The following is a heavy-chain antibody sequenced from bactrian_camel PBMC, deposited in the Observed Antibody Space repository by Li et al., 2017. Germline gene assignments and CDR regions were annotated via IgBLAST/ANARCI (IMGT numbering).Heavy chain of an antibody. V-gene: IGHV3S54*01. CDR3: AADETCTGLARGLFNY. CDR1: GYLGDNY. CDR2: IQSGGGSI. D-gene: IGHD5*01. J-gene: IGHJ4*01. Sequence: QVQLVESGGGSVQAGGSVRLSCVASGYLGDNYRMGWFRQGPGKEREWVAGIQSGGGSIYYRPPVKGRFTISLDEAKNTAYLQMNSLNVGDTAMYYCAADETCTGLARGLFNYWGQGTQVTVS.